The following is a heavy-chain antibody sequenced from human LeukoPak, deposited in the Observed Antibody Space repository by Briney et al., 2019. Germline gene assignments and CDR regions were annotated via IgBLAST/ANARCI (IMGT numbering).Heavy chain of an antibody. J-gene: IGHJ3*01. CDR3: VKDGEWTFDV. CDR1: GFSFSNSG. CDR2: IGQDGTTK. D-gene: IGHD3-3*01. V-gene: IGHV3-30*02. Sequence: GGSLRLSCAASGFSFSNSGMHWVRQAPGKGLEWVAFIGQDGTTKYNVDSVKGRYTIPGDNPKKMAYLQMNNLRAEDTAIYYCVKDGEWTFDVWGQGTMVTVSS.